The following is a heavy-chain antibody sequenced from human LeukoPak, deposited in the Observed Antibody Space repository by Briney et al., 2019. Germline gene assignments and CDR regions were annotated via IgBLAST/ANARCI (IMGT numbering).Heavy chain of an antibody. D-gene: IGHD6-19*01. CDR3: ARAGGSVGWYGTIDS. CDR1: GGSISSGSYY. CDR2: LYTSGTT. Sequence: PSETLSLTCTVSGGSISSGSYYWTWIRQPAGKGLEWIGHLYTSGTTDYSPSLQSRVTISADTSKHQFSLRLTSVTAADTAVYYCARAGGSVGWYGTIDSWGQGTLVTVSS. V-gene: IGHV4-61*09. J-gene: IGHJ4*02.